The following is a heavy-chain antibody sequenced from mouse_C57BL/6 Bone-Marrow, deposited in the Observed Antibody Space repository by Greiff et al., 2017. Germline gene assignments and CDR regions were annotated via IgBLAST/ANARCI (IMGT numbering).Heavy chain of an antibody. J-gene: IGHJ2*01. D-gene: IGHD1-1*01. CDR3: ARNDYYSSSYEGADY. Sequence: QVQLQQSGAELARPGASVKLSCKASGYTFTSYGISWVKQRTGQGLEWIGEIYPRSGNTYYNEKFKGKATLTADKSSSTAYMELRSLTSEDSAVYFCARNDYYSSSYEGADYWGQGTTLTVSS. V-gene: IGHV1-81*01. CDR2: IYPRSGNT. CDR1: GYTFTSYG.